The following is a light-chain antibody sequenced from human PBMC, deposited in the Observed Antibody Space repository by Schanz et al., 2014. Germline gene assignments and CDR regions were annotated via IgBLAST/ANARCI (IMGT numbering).Light chain of an antibody. J-gene: IGKJ2*01. Sequence: EIVMTQSQATLSVSPGERATLSCRASQSISSYLAWYQQKPGQAPRLLIFGASSRATGVPDRFSASGSGTDFTLTITRLEPEDFAVYYCQQYGSSPPLSFGQGTKLEIK. CDR1: QSISSY. CDR3: QQYGSSPPLS. CDR2: GAS. V-gene: IGKV3-20*01.